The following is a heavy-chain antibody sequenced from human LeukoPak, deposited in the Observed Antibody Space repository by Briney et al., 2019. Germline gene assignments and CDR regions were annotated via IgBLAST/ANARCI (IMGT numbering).Heavy chain of an antibody. V-gene: IGHV4-39*07. CDR2: IFYSGST. CDR3: ARHMVRGVRNYYYYYMDV. D-gene: IGHD3-10*01. CDR1: GGSISTSNYY. J-gene: IGHJ6*03. Sequence: SETLSLTCTVSGGSISTSNYYCGWIRQPPGKGLEWIGNIFYSGSTYYSPSLRSRVTISLDTSKNQFSLKMSSVTAADTAVYYCARHMVRGVRNYYYYYMDVWGKGTTVTISS.